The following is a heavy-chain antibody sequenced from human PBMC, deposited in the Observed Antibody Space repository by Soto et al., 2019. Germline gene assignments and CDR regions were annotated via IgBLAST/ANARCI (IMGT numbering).Heavy chain of an antibody. V-gene: IGHV1-3*01. Sequence: QVPLVQSGAEVKKPGASVKVSCKASGYTFTSYAMHWVRQAPGQRLEWMGWINAGNGNTKYSQKFQGRVTITRDTSASTAYMELSSLRSEDTAVYYCAREDIVATITQGEGMDVWGQGTTVTVSS. CDR3: AREDIVATITQGEGMDV. CDR2: INAGNGNT. J-gene: IGHJ6*02. D-gene: IGHD5-12*01. CDR1: GYTFTSYA.